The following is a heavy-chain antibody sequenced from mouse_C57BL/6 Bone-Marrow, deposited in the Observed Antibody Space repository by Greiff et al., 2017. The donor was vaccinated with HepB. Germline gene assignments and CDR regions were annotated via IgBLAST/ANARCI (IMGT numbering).Heavy chain of an antibody. CDR1: GYSFTDYN. V-gene: IGHV1-39*01. D-gene: IGHD1-1*01. CDR2: INPNYGTT. CDR3: ALYITTVGYWYFDV. J-gene: IGHJ1*03. Sequence: VQLQQSGPELVKPGASVKISCKASGYSFTDYNMNWVKQSNGKSLEWIGVINPNYGTTSYNQKFKGKATLTVDQSSSTAYMQLNSLTSEDSAVYYCALYITTVGYWYFDVWGTGTTVTVSS.